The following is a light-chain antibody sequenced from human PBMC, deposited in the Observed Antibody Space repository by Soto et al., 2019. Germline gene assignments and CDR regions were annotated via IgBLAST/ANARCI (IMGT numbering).Light chain of an antibody. Sequence: DIHMTQSPSSLSVSVGDRVTITCRTSQNINAWLAWYQQRPGQAPKLLIYDASTVQSGVPSRFSGSGSGTEFTLTISSLQSEDFAVYYCQQYNNWWTFGQGTKVDIK. CDR2: DAS. V-gene: IGKV1-5*01. CDR3: QQYNNWWT. J-gene: IGKJ1*01. CDR1: QNINAW.